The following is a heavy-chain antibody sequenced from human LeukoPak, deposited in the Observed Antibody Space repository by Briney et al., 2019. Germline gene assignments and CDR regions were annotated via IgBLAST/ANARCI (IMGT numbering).Heavy chain of an antibody. CDR3: ARALRFLEWLSQPYYFDY. CDR1: GGTFSSYA. CDR2: INPNSGGT. V-gene: IGHV1-2*02. J-gene: IGHJ4*02. D-gene: IGHD3-3*01. Sequence: ASVKVSCKASGGTFSSYAISWVRQAPGQGLEWMGWINPNSGGTNYAQKFQGRVTMTRDTSISTAYMELSRLRSDDTAVYYCARALRFLEWLSQPYYFDYWGQGTLVTVSS.